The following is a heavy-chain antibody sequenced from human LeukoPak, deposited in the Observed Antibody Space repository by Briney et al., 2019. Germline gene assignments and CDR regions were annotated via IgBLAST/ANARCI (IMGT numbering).Heavy chain of an antibody. CDR2: IYWDDDK. J-gene: IGHJ4*02. CDR3: AHSPVKEFDY. D-gene: IGHD4-17*01. Sequence: SGPTLVNPPQTLTLTCTFSGFSLSSSGVGGVAVGWIRQPPGKALEWLALIYWDDDKRYSPSLKSRLTITKDTSRNQVVLTMTNVDPVDTATYYWAHSPVKEFDYWGQGILVTVSS. CDR1: GFSLSSSGVG. V-gene: IGHV2-5*02.